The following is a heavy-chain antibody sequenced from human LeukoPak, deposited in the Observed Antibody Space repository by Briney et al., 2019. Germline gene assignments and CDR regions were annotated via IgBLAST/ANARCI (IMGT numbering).Heavy chain of an antibody. Sequence: PGRSLRLSCAASGFTFSSYGMHWVRQAPGKGLEWVAVISYDGSNKYYADSVKGRFTISRDNSKNTLYLQMNSLRAEDTALYYCAKEGFDYWGQGTLVTVSS. CDR2: ISYDGSNK. CDR3: AKEGFDY. CDR1: GFTFSSYG. J-gene: IGHJ4*02. V-gene: IGHV3-30*18.